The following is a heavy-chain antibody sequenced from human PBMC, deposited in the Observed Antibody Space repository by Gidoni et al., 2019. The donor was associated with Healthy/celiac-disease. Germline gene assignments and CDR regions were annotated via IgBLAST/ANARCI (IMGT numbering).Heavy chain of an antibody. V-gene: IGHV3-30*03. J-gene: IGHJ4*02. CDR2: RSYDGSNK. CDR3: GTDDSGYYYGNFDY. Sequence: QVQLVESGGGVVQPGRSLRLSCAASGFPFSSYGMHWVRQAPGKGLEWVAVRSYDGSNKYYADSVKGRFTISRDNSKNTLYLQMNSLRAEDTAVYYCGTDDSGYYYGNFDYWGQGTLVTVSS. D-gene: IGHD3-22*01. CDR1: GFPFSSYG.